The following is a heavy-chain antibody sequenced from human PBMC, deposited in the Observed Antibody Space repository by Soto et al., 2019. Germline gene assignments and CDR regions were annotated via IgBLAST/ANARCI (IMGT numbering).Heavy chain of an antibody. V-gene: IGHV1-69*13. J-gene: IGHJ6*02. CDR2: IIPIFGTA. D-gene: IGHD2-15*01. Sequence: SVKVSCKASGGTFSSYAISWVRQAPGQGLEWMGGIIPIFGTANYAQKFQGRVTITADESTSTAYMELSSLRSEDTAVYYCASGFCSGGSCYYDYYYGMDVWGQGTTVTVSS. CDR3: ASGFCSGGSCYYDYYYGMDV. CDR1: GGTFSSYA.